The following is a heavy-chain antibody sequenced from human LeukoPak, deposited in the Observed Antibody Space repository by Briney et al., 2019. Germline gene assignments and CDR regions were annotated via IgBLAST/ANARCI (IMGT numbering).Heavy chain of an antibody. D-gene: IGHD5/OR15-5a*01. CDR3: ARDSKSTADAFDI. Sequence: SETLSLTCTVSGGSINSSHWWSWVRQSPGKGLEWIGNTYHSDYTNYNPSLKSRATISVDKSKNQLSLKVTSVTAADTAMYYCARDSKSTADAFDIWGQGTMVTVSS. CDR1: GGSINSSHW. J-gene: IGHJ3*02. CDR2: TYHSDYT. V-gene: IGHV4-4*02.